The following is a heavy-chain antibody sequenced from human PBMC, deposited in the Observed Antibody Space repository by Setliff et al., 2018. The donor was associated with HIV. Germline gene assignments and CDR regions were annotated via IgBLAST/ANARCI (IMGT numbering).Heavy chain of an antibody. Sequence: ASVKVSCKASGYRFNTYGISWVRQAPGQGLEWMGWISPYNGDTRFAQSLQGRVTLTTGTSTNTAYMEMRTLRSDDTAVYFCVRGVTRDISGYYRDEYFQHWGQGTPVTVSS. CDR1: GYRFNTYG. CDR2: ISPYNGDT. CDR3: VRGVTRDISGYYRDEYFQH. D-gene: IGHD3-22*01. V-gene: IGHV1-18*01. J-gene: IGHJ1*01.